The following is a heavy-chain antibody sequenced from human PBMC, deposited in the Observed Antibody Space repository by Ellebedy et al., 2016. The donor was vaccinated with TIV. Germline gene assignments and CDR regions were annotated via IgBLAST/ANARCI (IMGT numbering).Heavy chain of an antibody. D-gene: IGHD2-2*01. J-gene: IGHJ4*02. CDR3: ARGWCNSASCNGFDY. CDR1: GFTLNNYW. Sequence: GESLKISCAASGFTLNNYWMSWVRQAPGKGLEWVANIKQDGTEIYYADSVKGRFTISRDSAKNSLFLQMNSLRAEDTAVYYCARGWCNSASCNGFDYWGQGVLVTVSS. CDR2: IKQDGTEI. V-gene: IGHV3-7*03.